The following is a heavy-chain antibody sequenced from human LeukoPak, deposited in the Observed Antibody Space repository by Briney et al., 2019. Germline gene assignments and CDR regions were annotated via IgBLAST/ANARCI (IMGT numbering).Heavy chain of an antibody. Sequence: GRSLRLSCAASGFTFSSYGMHWVRQAPGKGLEWVAVIWYDGSNKYYADSVKGRFTISRDNSKNTLYLQMSSLRAEDTAVYYCARDSGSYTSYFDYWGQGTLVTVSS. D-gene: IGHD1-26*01. CDR3: ARDSGSYTSYFDY. V-gene: IGHV3-33*01. J-gene: IGHJ4*02. CDR1: GFTFSSYG. CDR2: IWYDGSNK.